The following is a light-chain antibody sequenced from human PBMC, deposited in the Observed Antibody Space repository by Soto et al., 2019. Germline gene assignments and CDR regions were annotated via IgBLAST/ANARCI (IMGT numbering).Light chain of an antibody. CDR3: QQYYSDPQT. V-gene: IGKV1-8*01. CDR2: AAS. J-gene: IGKJ1*01. CDR1: QGISSY. Sequence: AIRMTQSPSSFSASTGDRVTITCRARQGISSYLAWYQQKPGKAPKLLIYAASTLQSGVPSRFSGSGSGTDFTLTISCLQSEDFATYYCQQYYSDPQTFGQGTKVDIK.